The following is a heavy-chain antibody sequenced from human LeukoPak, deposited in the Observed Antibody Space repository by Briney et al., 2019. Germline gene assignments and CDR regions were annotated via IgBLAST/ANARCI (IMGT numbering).Heavy chain of an antibody. D-gene: IGHD6-13*01. CDR3: ARDAAAAVGFDP. Sequence: PSETLSLTCTVSGGSISSYYWSWIRQPPGKGLEWIGYIYYSGSTNYNPSLKSRVTISVDTSKNQFSLKLSSVTAADTAVYYCARDAAAAVGFDPGAREPLVPVS. V-gene: IGHV4-59*01. CDR2: IYYSGST. CDR1: GGSISSYY. J-gene: IGHJ5*02.